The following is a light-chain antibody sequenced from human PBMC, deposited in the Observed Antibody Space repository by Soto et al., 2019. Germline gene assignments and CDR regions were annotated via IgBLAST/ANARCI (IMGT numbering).Light chain of an antibody. CDR3: SSFTSTSTVL. J-gene: IGLJ2*01. V-gene: IGLV2-14*01. Sequence: QSALTQPASVSGSLGQSITISCTGTSSDIGGYNYVSWYQQYPGKAPKVMIFEVSKRPSGVSNRFSGSKSGNMASLTISGLQAEDEGDYYCSSFTSTSTVLLGRGTKVTVL. CDR2: EVS. CDR1: SSDIGGYNY.